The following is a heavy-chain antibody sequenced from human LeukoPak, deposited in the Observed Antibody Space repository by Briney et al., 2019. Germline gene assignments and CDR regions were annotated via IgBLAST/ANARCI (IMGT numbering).Heavy chain of an antibody. CDR3: AKDTHECCSSTSCLGGEIDY. V-gene: IGHV3-9*01. Sequence: PGRSLRLSCAASGFTFDDYAMHWVRQAPGKGLEWVSGISWNSGSIGYADSVKGRFTISRDNAKNSLYLQMNSLRAEDTALYYCAKDTHECCSSTSCLGGEIDYWGQGTLVTVSS. D-gene: IGHD2-2*01. J-gene: IGHJ4*02. CDR2: ISWNSGSI. CDR1: GFTFDDYA.